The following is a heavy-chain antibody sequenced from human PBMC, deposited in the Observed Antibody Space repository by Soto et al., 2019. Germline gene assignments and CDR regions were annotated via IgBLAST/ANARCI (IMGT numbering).Heavy chain of an antibody. CDR3: ARDHKRTLPAIDY. CDR2: ISSSSSYI. D-gene: IGHD2-2*01. CDR1: GFTFSSYS. Sequence: LGGSLRLSCAASGFTFSSYSMNWVRQAPGKGLEWVSSISSSSSYIYYADSVKGRFTISRDNAKNSLYLQMNSLRAEDTAVYYCARDHKRTLPAIDYWGQGTLVTVSS. J-gene: IGHJ4*02. V-gene: IGHV3-21*01.